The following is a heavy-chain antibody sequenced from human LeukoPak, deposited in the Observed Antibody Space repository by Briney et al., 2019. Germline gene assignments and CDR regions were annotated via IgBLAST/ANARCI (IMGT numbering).Heavy chain of an antibody. CDR3: ARVVWFGELLHFDY. V-gene: IGHV3-7*03. J-gene: IGHJ4*02. D-gene: IGHD3-10*01. CDR1: GFTFSSYW. CDR2: IKQDGSEK. Sequence: QASGTLRLSCAASGFTFSSYWLSWVRQAPGKGLEWVANIKQDGSEKYYVDSVKGRFTISRANAKNSLYLQMNSLRAEETAVYYCARVVWFGELLHFDYWGQGTLVTVSS.